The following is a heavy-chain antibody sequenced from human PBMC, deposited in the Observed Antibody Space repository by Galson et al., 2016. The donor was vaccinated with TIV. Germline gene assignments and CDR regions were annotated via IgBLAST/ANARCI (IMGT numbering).Heavy chain of an antibody. CDR2: INREGSTT. CDR1: GFTFSTYW. D-gene: IGHD2-2*01. Sequence: SLRLSCAGSGFTFSTYWMQWARQASGKGLVWVSRINREGSTTTYADSVKGRFTISRDNAKNTLYLQMNSLRDDDTAVYYCAREGYCSSNSCYPDYWGQGSLVTVSS. J-gene: IGHJ4*02. CDR3: AREGYCSSNSCYPDY. V-gene: IGHV3-74*03.